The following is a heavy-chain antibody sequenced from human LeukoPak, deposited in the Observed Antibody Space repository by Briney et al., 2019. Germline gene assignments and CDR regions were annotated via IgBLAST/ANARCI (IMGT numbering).Heavy chain of an antibody. CDR2: ISSSSSTI. V-gene: IGHV3-48*01. J-gene: IGHJ6*03. Sequence: PGGSLRLSCAASGFTFSSYSMNWVRQAPGKGLEWVSYISSSSSTIYYADSVKGRFTISRDNAKNSLYLQMNSLRAEDTAVYYCARVAAGTTFYYMDVWGKGTTVTISS. CDR1: GFTFSSYS. D-gene: IGHD6-13*01. CDR3: ARVAAGTTFYYMDV.